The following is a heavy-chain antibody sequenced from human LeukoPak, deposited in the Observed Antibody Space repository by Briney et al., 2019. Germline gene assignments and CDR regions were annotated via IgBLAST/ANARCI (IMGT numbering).Heavy chain of an antibody. CDR2: INPNSGGT. CDR3: ATSPSMVRGEKDAFDI. J-gene: IGHJ3*02. CDR1: GYTFTGYY. V-gene: IGHV1-2*02. Sequence: ASVKVSCKASGYTFTGYYMHWVRQAPGQGLEWMGWINPNSGGTNYAQKFQGRVTMTEDTSTDTAYMELSSLRSEDTAVYYCATSPSMVRGEKDAFDIWGQGTMVTVSS. D-gene: IGHD3-10*01.